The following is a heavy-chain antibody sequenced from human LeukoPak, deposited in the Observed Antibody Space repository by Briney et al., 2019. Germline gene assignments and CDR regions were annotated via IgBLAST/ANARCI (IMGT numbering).Heavy chain of an antibody. CDR1: GGXFXNYA. J-gene: IGHJ4*02. D-gene: IGHD3-22*01. CDR3: ARGWDYDSGGRPTAYVY. CDR2: IIPIFGTA. Sequence: KVSCXASGGXFXNYAINWVRQAPGPGLEWMGGIIPIFGTANYAQKFQGRVTITADESTSTVYMELNSLKSEDTAVYYCARGWDYDSGGRPTAYVYWGQGTLVTVSS. V-gene: IGHV1-69*01.